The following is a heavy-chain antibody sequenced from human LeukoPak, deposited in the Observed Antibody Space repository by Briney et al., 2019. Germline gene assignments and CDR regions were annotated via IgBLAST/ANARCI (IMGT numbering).Heavy chain of an antibody. D-gene: IGHD6-13*01. V-gene: IGHV3-48*01. CDR3: AKDQKAPRSSWYGWDY. CDR1: GFTVSSNY. Sequence: GGSLRLSCAASGFTVSSNYMSWVRQAPGKGLEWVSYISSSGSTIYYADSAKGRFTISRDNSKNTLYLQMNSLRAEDTAVYYCAKDQKAPRSSWYGWDYWGQGTLVTVSS. J-gene: IGHJ4*02. CDR2: ISSSGSTI.